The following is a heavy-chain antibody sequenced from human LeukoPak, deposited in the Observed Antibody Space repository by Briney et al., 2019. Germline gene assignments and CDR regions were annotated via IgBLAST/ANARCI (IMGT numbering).Heavy chain of an antibody. CDR1: GFSFSSYG. CDR3: ARSKVRGVFDY. J-gene: IGHJ4*02. CDR2: ISGSSGST. V-gene: IGHV3-23*01. D-gene: IGHD3-10*01. Sequence: GGSLRLSCAASGFSFSSYGMIWVRQAPGKGLEWVSSISGSSGSTNYAASVKGRFTISRENSKNTLYLQMNSLRAEDTAVYYCARSKVRGVFDYWGQGTLVTVSS.